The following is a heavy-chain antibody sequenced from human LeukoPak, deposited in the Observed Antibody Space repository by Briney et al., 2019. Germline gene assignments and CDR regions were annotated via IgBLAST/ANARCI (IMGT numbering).Heavy chain of an antibody. Sequence: PGGSLRLSCAASGFTFSAYALHWVRQAPGKGLEWVALISYDGSNKYYADSVKGRFTISRDNSKNTLYLQMNSLRAEDTAVYYCAKDRYDSSGFDYWGQGTLVTVSS. CDR2: ISYDGSNK. D-gene: IGHD3-22*01. CDR1: GFTFSAYA. J-gene: IGHJ4*02. V-gene: IGHV3-30*18. CDR3: AKDRYDSSGFDY.